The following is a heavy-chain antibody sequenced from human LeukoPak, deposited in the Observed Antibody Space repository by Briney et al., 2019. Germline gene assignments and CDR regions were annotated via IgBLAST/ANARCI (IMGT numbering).Heavy chain of an antibody. CDR3: ARSLLEYSSSSGFDY. J-gene: IGHJ4*02. V-gene: IGHV4-34*01. CDR2: INHSGST. D-gene: IGHD6-6*01. CDR1: GESFSGYY. Sequence: PSETLSLTCAVYGESFSGYYWTWIRQPPGKGLEWIGEINHSGSTNYNPSLKSRVTIPVDTSKNQFSLKLSSVTAADTAVYYCARSLLEYSSSSGFDYWGQGTLVTVSS.